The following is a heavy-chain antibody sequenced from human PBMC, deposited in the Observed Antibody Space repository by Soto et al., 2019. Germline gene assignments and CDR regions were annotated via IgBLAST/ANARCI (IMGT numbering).Heavy chain of an antibody. V-gene: IGHV1-18*01. CDR2: ISAYNGNT. J-gene: IGHJ4*02. D-gene: IGHD3-22*01. Sequence: SGKVSCKASGYTFTRYGISWVRQAPGRGLEWMGWISAYNGNTNYAQKLQGRVTMTTDTSTSTAYMELRSLRSDDTAVYYCASLYDSSGYYSHWGQGSLVTVSS. CDR3: ASLYDSSGYYSH. CDR1: GYTFTRYG.